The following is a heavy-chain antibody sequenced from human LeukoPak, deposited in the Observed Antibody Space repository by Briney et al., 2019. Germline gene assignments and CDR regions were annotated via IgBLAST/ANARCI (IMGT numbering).Heavy chain of an antibody. CDR2: IIPILGIA. J-gene: IGHJ4*02. Sequence: SVKVSCKASGGTFSSYAISWVRQAPGQGLEWMGRIIPILGIANYAQKFQGRVTITADKSTSTAYMELSSLRSEDTAVYYCARSGLSSSWNYWGQGTLVTVSS. V-gene: IGHV1-69*04. CDR3: ARSGLSSSWNY. CDR1: GGTFSSYA. D-gene: IGHD6-13*01.